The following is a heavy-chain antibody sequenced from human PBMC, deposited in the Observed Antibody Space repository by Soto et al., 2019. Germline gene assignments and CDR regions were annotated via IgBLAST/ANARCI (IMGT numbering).Heavy chain of an antibody. Sequence: EVQLLESGGGLVQPGGSLRLSCAASGFTFSNYAMNWVRQAPGKGLEWVSTISGSGGSPYYADSVKGRFTISRDNSKNTLYRKTNGLRAGDSAIYYCAKGGTSGLSSLDYGAQGPRVTVS. D-gene: IGHD6-19*01. J-gene: IGHJ4*02. CDR2: ISGSGGSP. CDR1: GFTFSNYA. V-gene: IGHV3-23*01. CDR3: AKGGTSGLSSLDY.